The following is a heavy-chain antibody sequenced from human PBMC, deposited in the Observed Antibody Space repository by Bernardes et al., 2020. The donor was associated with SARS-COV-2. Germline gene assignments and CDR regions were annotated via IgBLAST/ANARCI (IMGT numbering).Heavy chain of an antibody. V-gene: IGHV3-23*01. D-gene: IGHD3-10*01. Sequence: GGSLRLSCTASGFTFSTYAMSWVRQAPGKGLEWVSGISGSGGSTYYADSVKGRFTISRDKSKNTVYLLMNSLRGEDTAVYYCARDPGSGSSYFFGFWGQGTLVTVSS. CDR1: GFTFSTYA. CDR2: ISGSGGST. CDR3: ARDPGSGSSYFFGF. J-gene: IGHJ4*02.